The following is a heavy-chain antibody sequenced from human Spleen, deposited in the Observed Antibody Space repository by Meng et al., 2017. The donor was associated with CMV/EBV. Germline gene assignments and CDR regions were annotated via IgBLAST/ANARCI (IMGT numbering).Heavy chain of an antibody. CDR2: INHSGST. CDR3: ARGEYYYDSSGYFGLDP. Sequence: SETLSLTCAVYGGSFSGYYWSWIRQPPGKGLEWIGEINHSGSTNYNPSLKSRVTISVDTSKNQFSLKLSSVTAADTAVYYCARGEYYYDSSGYFGLDPWGQGTLVTVSS. V-gene: IGHV4-34*01. CDR1: GGSFSGYY. D-gene: IGHD3-22*01. J-gene: IGHJ5*02.